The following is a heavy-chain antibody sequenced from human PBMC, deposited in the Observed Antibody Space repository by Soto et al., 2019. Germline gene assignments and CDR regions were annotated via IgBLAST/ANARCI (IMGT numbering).Heavy chain of an antibody. CDR1: GGSITSHY. CDR3: ARGVLLAPDV. V-gene: IGHV4-59*08. Sequence: SETLSLTCSVSGGSITSHYWTWVRQPPGKGLEWIGYMYYSGRTNYNPSLKSRVTVLIDPSKNQFSLQMSSITAADTAVYYCARGVLLAPDVWGQGTTVTVSS. CDR2: MYYSGRT. J-gene: IGHJ6*02. D-gene: IGHD1-26*01.